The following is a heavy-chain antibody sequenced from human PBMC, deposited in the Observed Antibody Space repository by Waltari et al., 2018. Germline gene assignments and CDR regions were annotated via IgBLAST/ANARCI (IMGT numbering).Heavy chain of an antibody. Sequence: QVQLVQSEAEVMKPGASVKVSCKVSGNSITESPMHWVRQAPGKGLEWMGSFDPEDGEGTYAQGVLDRVTMTEDRSTNTAHMELSSLRLEDTAVYYCATGGDYDEYALHYFRGLDVWGQGTTVIVAS. V-gene: IGHV1-24*01. CDR2: FDPEDGEG. CDR3: ATGGDYDEYALHYFRGLDV. J-gene: IGHJ6*02. D-gene: IGHD4-17*01. CDR1: GNSITESP.